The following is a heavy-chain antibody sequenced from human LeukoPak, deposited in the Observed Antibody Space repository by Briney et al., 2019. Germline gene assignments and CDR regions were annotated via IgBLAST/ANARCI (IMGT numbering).Heavy chain of an antibody. CDR3: ARDAGFEVVVAANPLDY. V-gene: IGHV3-20*04. CDR1: GFTFDDYA. CDR2: INWNGGST. Sequence: PGGSLRLSCAASGFTFDDYAMHWVRQAPGKGLEWVSGINWNGGSTGYADSVKGRFTISRDNAKNSLYLQMNSLRAEDTALYYCARDAGFEVVVAANPLDYWGQGTLVTVSS. J-gene: IGHJ4*02. D-gene: IGHD2-15*01.